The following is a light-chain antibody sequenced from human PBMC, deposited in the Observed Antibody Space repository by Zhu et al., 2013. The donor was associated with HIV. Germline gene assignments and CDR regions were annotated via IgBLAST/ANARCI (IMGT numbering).Light chain of an antibody. CDR2: KAS. Sequence: DIQMSQSPSTLSASVGDRVTITCRASQSIGSWLAWYQQRPGKAPKLLIYKASTLESGVPSRFSGSGSGTEFTLTISSLQPDDFATYYCQQYNIYSLTFGGGT. J-gene: IGKJ4*01. CDR1: QSIGSW. V-gene: IGKV1-5*03. CDR3: QQYNIYSLT.